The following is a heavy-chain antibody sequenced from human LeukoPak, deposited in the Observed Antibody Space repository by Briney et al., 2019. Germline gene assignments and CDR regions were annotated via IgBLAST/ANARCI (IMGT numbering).Heavy chain of an antibody. Sequence: SETLSLTCTVSGGSISSYYWSWIRQPPGKGLEWIGYIYYSGSTNYNPSLKSRVTISVDTSKNQFSLKLSSVTAADTAVYYCARASDSSGYGYFDYWGQGTLVTVSS. J-gene: IGHJ4*02. CDR1: GGSISSYY. CDR2: IYYSGST. CDR3: ARASDSSGYGYFDY. V-gene: IGHV4-59*01. D-gene: IGHD3-22*01.